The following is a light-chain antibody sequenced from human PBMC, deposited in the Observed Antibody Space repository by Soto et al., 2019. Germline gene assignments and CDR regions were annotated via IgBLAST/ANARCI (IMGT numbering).Light chain of an antibody. J-gene: IGKJ5*01. CDR2: DAS. Sequence: EIQMTHAPSTLSASVGDRVTITCRASQSISSWLAWYQQKPGKAPKLLIYDASSLESGVPSRFSGSGSGTEFTLTISSLQPDDFATYYCQQYNSYSPTFGQGTRLEIK. CDR1: QSISSW. CDR3: QQYNSYSPT. V-gene: IGKV1-5*01.